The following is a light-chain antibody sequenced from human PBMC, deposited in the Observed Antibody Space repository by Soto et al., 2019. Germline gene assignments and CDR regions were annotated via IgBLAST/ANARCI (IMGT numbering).Light chain of an antibody. Sequence: QSVLTQPPSASGTPGQRVTISCSGSRSNVGSNNVNWYQQLPGTAPKLLIYSNNRRPSGVPDRFSCSKSGTSASLAISGLQSEDEADYYCATWDDSLNGAVFGGGTQLTVL. CDR1: RSNVGSNN. V-gene: IGLV1-44*01. CDR3: ATWDDSLNGAV. CDR2: SNN. J-gene: IGLJ7*01.